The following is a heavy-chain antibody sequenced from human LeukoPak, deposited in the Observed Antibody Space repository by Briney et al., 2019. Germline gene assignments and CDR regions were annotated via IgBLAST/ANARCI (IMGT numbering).Heavy chain of an antibody. CDR2: IRSDGTST. D-gene: IGHD2/OR15-2a*01. CDR1: GFTFSNYC. CDR3: ARVCDRVKYYAEYCQY. V-gene: IGHV3-74*01. Sequence: GGSLRLSCAASGFTFSNYCMHWVRQGPGKGLVWVSRIRSDGTSTSYADSAKGLFTIFRVNARNTLYLQMSRLRAEDTAGYCCARVCDRVKYYAEYCQYGGQGTLVTVSS. J-gene: IGHJ1*01.